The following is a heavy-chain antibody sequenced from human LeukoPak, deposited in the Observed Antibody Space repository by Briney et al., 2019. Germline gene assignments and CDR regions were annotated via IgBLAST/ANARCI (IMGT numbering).Heavy chain of an antibody. CDR2: IYYSGST. J-gene: IGHJ4*02. CDR3: AREEGGSFRGFDY. Sequence: SETLSLTCTVSGGSISSYYWSWIRQPPGKGLEWIGYIYYSGSTNYNPSLKSRVTISVDTSKNQFSLKLSSVTAADTAVYYCAREEGGSFRGFDYWGQGTLVTVYS. CDR1: GGSISSYY. D-gene: IGHD1-26*01. V-gene: IGHV4-59*01.